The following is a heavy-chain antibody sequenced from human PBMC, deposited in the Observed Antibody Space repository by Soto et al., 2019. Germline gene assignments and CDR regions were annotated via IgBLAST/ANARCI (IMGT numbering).Heavy chain of an antibody. CDR1: GYTFTNYG. CDR3: ARERQWEPLLY. J-gene: IGHJ4*02. V-gene: IGHV1-18*04. D-gene: IGHD1-26*01. CDR2: VSAYNRNT. Sequence: QVRLVQSGLEVKKPGASVRLSCKTSGYTFTNYGATWVRQAPGQGLEWMGWVSAYNRNTNYAQKFEGRGIMTADTSTSTAYLELRNLKSDDTAVYYWARERQWEPLLYWGEGTLVTVS.